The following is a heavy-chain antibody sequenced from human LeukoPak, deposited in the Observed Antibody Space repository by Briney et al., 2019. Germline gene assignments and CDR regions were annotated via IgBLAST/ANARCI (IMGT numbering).Heavy chain of an antibody. V-gene: IGHV1-18*01. CDR1: GYTFTSYG. Sequence: ASVKVSCKASGYTFTSYGISWVRQAPGQGLEWMGWISAYNGNTNYAQKLQGRVTMTTDTSTSTAYMELRSLRSDDTAVYYCARIAPTHSSGWGPVRTHYGMDVWGQGTTVTVSS. D-gene: IGHD6-19*01. J-gene: IGHJ6*02. CDR3: ARIAPTHSSGWGPVRTHYGMDV. CDR2: ISAYNGNT.